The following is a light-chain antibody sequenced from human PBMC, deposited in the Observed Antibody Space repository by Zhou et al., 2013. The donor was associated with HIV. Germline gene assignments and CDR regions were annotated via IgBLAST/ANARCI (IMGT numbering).Light chain of an antibody. Sequence: EIVLTQSPATLSLSPGNTATLSCRASQSVSNYLAWYQQKPGQAPRLLIYDASNRATGIPARFSGSGSGTDFTLTISRLEPEDFAVYYCQQYGSSRITFGQGTRLEIK. CDR3: QQYGSSRIT. V-gene: IGKV3-11*01. CDR1: QSVSNY. CDR2: DAS. J-gene: IGKJ5*01.